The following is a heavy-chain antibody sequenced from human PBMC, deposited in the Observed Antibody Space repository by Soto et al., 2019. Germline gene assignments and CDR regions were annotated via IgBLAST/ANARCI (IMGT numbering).Heavy chain of an antibody. J-gene: IGHJ6*01. D-gene: IGHD5-18*01. CDR1: GGSISSYY. Sequence: QVQLQESGPGLVKPSETLSLTCTVSGGSISSYYWSWIRQPPGKGLEWIWYIYYSGSTNYNPSLKSRVTISVDTSKNQFSLKLSSVTAADTAVYYCARGSYSYGYGMDVWGQGTTVTVSS. CDR2: IYYSGST. CDR3: ARGSYSYGYGMDV. V-gene: IGHV4-59*01.